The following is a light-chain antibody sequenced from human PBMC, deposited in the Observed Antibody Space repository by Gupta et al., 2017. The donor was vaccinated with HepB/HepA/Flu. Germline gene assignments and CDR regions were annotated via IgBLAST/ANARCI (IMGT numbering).Light chain of an antibody. Sequence: DIVMTQSPLSLSVTPGETASISCRSSQSRLHRNGYQFLDWYLQKPGQSPQLLIYLGSNRASGVPDRFSGSGSGTDFTLKISRVEAEDVGVYYCMQALQTPFTFGPGTKVDIK. V-gene: IGKV2-28*01. CDR3: MQALQTPFT. CDR2: LGS. CDR1: QSRLHRNGYQF. J-gene: IGKJ3*01.